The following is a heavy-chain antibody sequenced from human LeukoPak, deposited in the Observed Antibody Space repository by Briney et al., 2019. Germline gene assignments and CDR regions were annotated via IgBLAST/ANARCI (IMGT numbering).Heavy chain of an antibody. Sequence: PGGSLRLSCAGSGFTFSSYAMSWVRQAPGKGLEWVSSIGSDNKPHYSESVKGRFAISRDNSKSMLFLQLNSLRAEDTAVYYCARKLLQYDRDGPSFDYWGQGTLVTVSS. J-gene: IGHJ4*02. CDR3: ARKLLQYDRDGPSFDY. CDR1: GFTFSSYA. V-gene: IGHV3-23*05. D-gene: IGHD5-24*01. CDR2: IGSDNKP.